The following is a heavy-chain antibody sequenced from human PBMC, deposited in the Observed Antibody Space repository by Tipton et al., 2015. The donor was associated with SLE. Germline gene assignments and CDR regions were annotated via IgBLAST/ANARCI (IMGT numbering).Heavy chain of an antibody. Sequence: TLSLTCTVSGGSIGTYYWTWIRQPPGKGLEWIGYVFYSGSTNYNPSLKSRVTMSVDTSDNQFSLKLTSVTAADTAVYHCTRVPRYNWNYIADWGQGTLVSVSS. J-gene: IGHJ4*02. D-gene: IGHD1-7*01. CDR2: VFYSGST. CDR1: GGSIGTYY. V-gene: IGHV4-59*12. CDR3: TRVPRYNWNYIAD.